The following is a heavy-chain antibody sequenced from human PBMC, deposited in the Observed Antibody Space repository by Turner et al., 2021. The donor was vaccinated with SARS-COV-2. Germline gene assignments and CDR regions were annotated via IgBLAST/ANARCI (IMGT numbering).Heavy chain of an antibody. CDR1: GHTFTGYY. J-gene: IGHJ3*02. CDR2: INPNSGGT. V-gene: IGHV1-2*02. D-gene: IGHD4-4*01. CDR3: YRGPDAFDI. Sequence: VQLVQSVGEVKKPGALVKVSCKASGHTFTGYYMHWGRQAPGQGLEGMGWINPNSGGTNYVQKFQGRVNMTRDTSISTAYMEVSRLRSDDTAVYYCYRGPDAFDIWGQGTMVTVSS.